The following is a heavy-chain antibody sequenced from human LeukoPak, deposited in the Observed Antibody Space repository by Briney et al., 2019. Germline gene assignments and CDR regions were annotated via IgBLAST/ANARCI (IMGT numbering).Heavy chain of an antibody. CDR1: GYTFTGYY. Sequence: ASVKVSCKASGYTFTGYYMHWVRQAPGQGLEWMGWINPNSGGTNYAQKFQGRVTMTTDTSTSTAYMELRSLRSDDTAVYYCARDREWEIFDYWGQGTLVTVSS. D-gene: IGHD1-26*01. CDR3: ARDREWEIFDY. CDR2: INPNSGGT. J-gene: IGHJ4*02. V-gene: IGHV1-2*02.